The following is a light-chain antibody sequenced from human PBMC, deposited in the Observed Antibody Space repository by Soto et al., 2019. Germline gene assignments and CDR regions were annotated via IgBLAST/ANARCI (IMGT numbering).Light chain of an antibody. CDR2: DAS. CDR1: QSVSNL. V-gene: IGKV1-5*01. CDR3: QQYNAYSSWT. Sequence: DIQMTQSPSALSASVGARVTITCRASQSVSNLLAWYQQMPGKAPKLLIYDASTLRSGAPSRFSGSGFGTEFTLSISSLQPDDFATYYCQQYNAYSSWTFGQGTKVEIK. J-gene: IGKJ1*01.